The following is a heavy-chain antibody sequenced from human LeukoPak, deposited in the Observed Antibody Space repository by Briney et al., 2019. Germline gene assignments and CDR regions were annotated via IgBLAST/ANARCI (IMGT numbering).Heavy chain of an antibody. CDR1: GFTFSSFW. Sequence: PGGSLRLSCVGSGFTFSSFWMNWVRHVPGRGLQWLANIKEDGSLTTHEESVKGRFTIFRDNVANVLYLQMNSLRVDDTAIYYCARGRPTPGTDFWGQGTLVTVSS. J-gene: IGHJ4*02. V-gene: IGHV3-7*04. CDR3: ARGRPTPGTDF. D-gene: IGHD6-6*01. CDR2: IKEDGSLT.